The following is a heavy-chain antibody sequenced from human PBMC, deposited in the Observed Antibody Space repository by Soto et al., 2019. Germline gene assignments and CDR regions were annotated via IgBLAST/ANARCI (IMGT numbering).Heavy chain of an antibody. CDR1: GYTFTSYA. V-gene: IGHV1-3*01. Sequence: GAXVKVSGKASGYTFTSYAMHWVRQAPGQRLEWMGWINAGNGNTKYSQKFQGRVTITRDTSASTAYMELSSLRSEDTAVYYCARGGSLYWYFDLWGRGTLVTVSS. D-gene: IGHD1-26*01. J-gene: IGHJ2*01. CDR2: INAGNGNT. CDR3: ARGGSLYWYFDL.